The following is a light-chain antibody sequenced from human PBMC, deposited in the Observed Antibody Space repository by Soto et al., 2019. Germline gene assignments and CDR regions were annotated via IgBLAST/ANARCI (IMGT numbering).Light chain of an antibody. Sequence: DIQITRSPFSLSAPVGDRVTITCRASQDISSYLAWYQQKPGKAPKLLIYAASTLQSGVPSRFSGSGSGTEFTLTISSLQPEDFATYSCQQLNSYPLTFGGGTKVDI. CDR1: QDISSY. CDR3: QQLNSYPLT. V-gene: IGKV1-9*01. CDR2: AAS. J-gene: IGKJ4*01.